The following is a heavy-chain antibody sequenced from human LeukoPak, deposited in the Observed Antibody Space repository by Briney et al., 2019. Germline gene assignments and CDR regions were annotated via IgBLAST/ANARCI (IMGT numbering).Heavy chain of an antibody. D-gene: IGHD3-10*01. J-gene: IGHJ4*02. Sequence: PGGSLRLSCAASGFTVSSNYMSWVSQAPGKGLEWVSVIYSGGSTYYADSVKGRFTISRDNSKNTLYLQMNSLRAEDTAVYYCARVHADRGGPGYFDYWGQGTLVTVSS. V-gene: IGHV3-53*01. CDR2: IYSGGST. CDR1: GFTVSSNY. CDR3: ARVHADRGGPGYFDY.